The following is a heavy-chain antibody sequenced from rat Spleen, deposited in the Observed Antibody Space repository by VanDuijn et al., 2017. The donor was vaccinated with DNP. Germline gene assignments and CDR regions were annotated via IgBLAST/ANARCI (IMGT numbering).Heavy chain of an antibody. J-gene: IGHJ4*01. CDR1: GYSITSNY. Sequence: EVQLQESGPGLVKPSQSLSLTCSVTGYSITSNYWGWIRKFPGNKMEWIGHKRYSGSTSYNPSLKSRISITRDTSKNQFFLQLNSVTTEDTATYYCASYYYDGYYAMDAWGQGTSVTVSS. V-gene: IGHV3-1*01. D-gene: IGHD1-12*02. CDR2: KRYSGST. CDR3: ASYYYDGYYAMDA.